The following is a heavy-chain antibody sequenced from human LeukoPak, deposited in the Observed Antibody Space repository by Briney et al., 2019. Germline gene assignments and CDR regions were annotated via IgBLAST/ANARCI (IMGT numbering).Heavy chain of an antibody. J-gene: IGHJ6*03. CDR2: INHSGST. CDR1: GGSFSGYY. V-gene: IGHV4-34*01. CDR3: ARGSWEYDFWSGYYYYYMDV. D-gene: IGHD3-3*01. Sequence: SETLSLTCAVYGGSFSGYYWSWIRQPPGKGLEWIGEINHSGSTNYNPPLKSRVTISVDTSKNQFSLKLSSVTAADTAVYYCARGSWEYDFWSGYYYYYMDVWGKGTTVTVSS.